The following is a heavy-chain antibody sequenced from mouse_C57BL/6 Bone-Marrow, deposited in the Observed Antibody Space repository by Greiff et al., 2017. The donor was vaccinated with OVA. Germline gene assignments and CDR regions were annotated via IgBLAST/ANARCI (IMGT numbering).Heavy chain of an antibody. CDR1: GYNFTSYW. CDR3: ASDYYGRGAFAY. V-gene: IGHV1-69*01. CDR2: IDPSDSYT. J-gene: IGHJ3*01. Sequence: VQLQQPGAELVMPGASVKLSCKASGYNFTSYWMHWVKQRPGQGLEWIGEIDPSDSYTNYNQKFKGKSTLTVDKSSSTAYMQLKSLTSEDSAVYYCASDYYGRGAFAYWGQGTLVTVSA. D-gene: IGHD1-1*01.